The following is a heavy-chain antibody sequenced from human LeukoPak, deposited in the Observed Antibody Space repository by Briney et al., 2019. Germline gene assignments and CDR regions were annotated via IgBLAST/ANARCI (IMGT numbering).Heavy chain of an antibody. CDR2: INPNSGGT. J-gene: IGHJ3*02. Sequence: ASVKVSCKASGYTFTGYYMHWVRQAPGQGLEWMGWINPNSGGTNYAQKFQGRVTMTRDTSISTAYMELSRLRSDDTAVYYCATEYPPHDYGDYRKGRDAFDIWGQGTMVTVSS. CDR1: GYTFTGYY. CDR3: ATEYPPHDYGDYRKGRDAFDI. D-gene: IGHD4-17*01. V-gene: IGHV1-2*02.